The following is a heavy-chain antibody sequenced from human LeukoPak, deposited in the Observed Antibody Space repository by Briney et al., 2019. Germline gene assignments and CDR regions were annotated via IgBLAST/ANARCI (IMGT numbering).Heavy chain of an antibody. D-gene: IGHD3-16*01. V-gene: IGHV5-51*01. CDR2: IYPGDSDT. CDR1: GYNFANDW. CDR3: ARLQGGPFDY. Sequence: GESLKISCKGSGYNFANDWSGWVRQMPGKGLEWMGIIYPGDSDTRYSPSFQGQVTISADKSISTAYLQWSSLKASDTAMYYCARLQGGPFDYWGQGTLVTVSS. J-gene: IGHJ4*02.